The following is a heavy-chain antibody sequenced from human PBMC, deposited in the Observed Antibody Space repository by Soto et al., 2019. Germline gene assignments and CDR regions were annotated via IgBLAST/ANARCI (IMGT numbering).Heavy chain of an antibody. D-gene: IGHD2-8*02. J-gene: IGHJ4*02. CDR1: GYSFTGYY. CDR2: INPDSGAT. Sequence: HEHLVQSGAEVKRPGASLKVSCKASGYSFTGYYIHWVRQAPGQGLEWMGWINPDSGATNYAQNVQGRVTLTSDTSISTASMDLTSLTSDDTAVDYCARGDYGTGGYPFPYFDYWGQGTLVIVSS. CDR3: ARGDYGTGGYPFPYFDY. V-gene: IGHV1-2*02.